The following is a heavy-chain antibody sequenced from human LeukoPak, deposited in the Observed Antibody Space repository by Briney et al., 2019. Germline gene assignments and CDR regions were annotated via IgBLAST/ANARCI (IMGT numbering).Heavy chain of an antibody. J-gene: IGHJ4*02. D-gene: IGHD3-3*01. CDR2: INTDGSTT. CDR3: ARVYTFGPDY. V-gene: IGHV3-74*01. CDR1: GFTFSSHW. Sequence: GGSLRLSCAASGFTFSSHWMHWVRQAPGKGLVWVSRINTDGSTTSYADSVKGRFTISRDNAKNTLYLQMDSLRAEDTAVYYCARVYTFGPDYWGQGTLVTVSS.